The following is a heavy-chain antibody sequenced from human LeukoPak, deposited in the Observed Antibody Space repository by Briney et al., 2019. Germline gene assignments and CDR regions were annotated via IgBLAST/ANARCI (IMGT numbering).Heavy chain of an antibody. CDR2: IYPGDSDT. J-gene: IGHJ4*02. V-gene: IGHV5-51*01. CDR3: ARRYCSGGSCYSGLDY. D-gene: IGHD2-15*01. Sequence: GESLKISCKGSGYIFTSYWIGWVRQMPGKGLELMGIIYPGDSDTRYTPSFQGQVIISADKSISTAYLQWSSLKASDTAIYYCARRYCSGGSCYSGLDYWGQGTLVTVSS. CDR1: GYIFTSYW.